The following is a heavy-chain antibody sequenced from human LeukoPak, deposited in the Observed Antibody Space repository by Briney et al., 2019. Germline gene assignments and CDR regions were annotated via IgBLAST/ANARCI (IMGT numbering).Heavy chain of an antibody. Sequence: GGSLRLSCAASGFTFSSYGMHWVRQAPGKGLEWVAVIWYDGSNKYYADFVKGRFTISRDNSKNTLYLQMNSLRAEDTAVYYCARGLAGSWAFDIWGQGTMVTVSS. CDR3: ARGLAGSWAFDI. J-gene: IGHJ3*02. CDR1: GFTFSSYG. CDR2: IWYDGSNK. V-gene: IGHV3-33*01. D-gene: IGHD6-19*01.